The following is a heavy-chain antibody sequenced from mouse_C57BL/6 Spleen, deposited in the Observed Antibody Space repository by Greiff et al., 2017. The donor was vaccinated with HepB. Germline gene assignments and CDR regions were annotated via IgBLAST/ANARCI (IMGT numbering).Heavy chain of an antibody. J-gene: IGHJ4*01. V-gene: IGHV1-81*01. D-gene: IGHD1-1*01. CDR1: GYTFTSYG. CDR3: AGYYGSSYDAMDY. CDR2: IYPRSGNT. Sequence: VKLQESGAELARPGASVKLSCKASGYTFTSYGISWVKQRTGQGLEWIGEIYPRSGNTYYNEKFKGKATLTADKSSSTAYMELRSLTSEDSAVYFCAGYYGSSYDAMDYWGQGTSVTVSS.